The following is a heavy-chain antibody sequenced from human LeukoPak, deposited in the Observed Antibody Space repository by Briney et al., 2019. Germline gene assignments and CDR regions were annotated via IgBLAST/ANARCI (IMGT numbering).Heavy chain of an antibody. V-gene: IGHV3-7*01. D-gene: IGHD6-6*01. J-gene: IGHJ4*02. Sequence: PGGSLRLSCAASRFTFSTYWMSWVRQAPGKGLEWVANIKQDGSEKYYVDPVKGRFTISRDNAKNSLYLQMNSLRAEDTAVYYCARDGVFRSSAPDYWGQGTLVTVSS. CDR2: IKQDGSEK. CDR1: RFTFSTYW. CDR3: ARDGVFRSSAPDY.